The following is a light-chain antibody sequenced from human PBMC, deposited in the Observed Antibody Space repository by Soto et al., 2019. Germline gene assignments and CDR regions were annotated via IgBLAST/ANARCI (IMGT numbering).Light chain of an antibody. CDR3: CSYAGSSTYV. V-gene: IGLV2-23*01. CDR2: EGS. CDR1: SSDVGSYNI. J-gene: IGLJ1*01. Sequence: QSVLTQPASVSGSPGQSITISCTGTSSDVGSYNIVSWYQQYPGKAPKLMIYEGSKRPSGVSNRFSGSKSGNTASLTISGLQAEDEADYYCCSYAGSSTYVFGPGTKVTVL.